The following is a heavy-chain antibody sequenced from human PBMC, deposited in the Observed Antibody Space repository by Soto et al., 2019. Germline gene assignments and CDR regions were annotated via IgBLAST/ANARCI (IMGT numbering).Heavy chain of an antibody. D-gene: IGHD6-13*01. CDR2: INHSGST. CDR3: ARGQRSWYLKWFDP. Sequence: PSETLSLTCAVYGGSFSGYYWSWIRQPPGKGLEWIGEINHSGSTNYNPSLKSRVTISVDTSKNQFSLKLSSVTAADTAVYYCARGQRSWYLKWFDPWGQGTLVTVSS. J-gene: IGHJ5*02. CDR1: GGSFSGYY. V-gene: IGHV4-34*01.